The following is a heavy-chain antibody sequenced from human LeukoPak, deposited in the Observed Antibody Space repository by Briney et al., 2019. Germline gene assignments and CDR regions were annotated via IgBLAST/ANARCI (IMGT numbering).Heavy chain of an antibody. Sequence: ASVKVSCKASGYTFTSYGISGVRPAPGQGLEWMGWISAYNGSTNYAQKLQGRVTMTTDTSTSTAYMELRSLRSDDTAVYYCARGIWCGEFYYYYYMDVWGKGTTVTVSS. CDR1: GYTFTSYG. V-gene: IGHV1-18*01. D-gene: IGHD3-10*01. CDR2: ISAYNGST. J-gene: IGHJ6*03. CDR3: ARGIWCGEFYYYYYMDV.